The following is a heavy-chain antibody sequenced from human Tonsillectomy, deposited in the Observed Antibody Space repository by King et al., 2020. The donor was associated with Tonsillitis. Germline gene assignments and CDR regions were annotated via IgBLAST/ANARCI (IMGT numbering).Heavy chain of an antibody. J-gene: IGHJ4*02. CDR3: AKQSAPSQTLFDDVVVPPAISLDF. D-gene: IGHD2-2*01. CDR1: RFTFSNYA. CDR2: ISGRGDRT. Sequence: VQLVESGGGLVQPGGSLRLSCAASRFTFSNYAMNWVRQAPGEGLQWVSGISGRGDRTYYGASVKGRFTISSDNAKNALYLQMSRLRVADTAVYYCAKQSAPSQTLFDDVVVPPAISLDFRGQGTLVTVSS. V-gene: IGHV3-23*04.